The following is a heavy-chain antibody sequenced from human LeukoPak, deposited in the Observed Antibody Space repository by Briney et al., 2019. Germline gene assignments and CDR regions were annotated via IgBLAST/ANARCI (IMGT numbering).Heavy chain of an antibody. CDR1: GGSFSGYY. D-gene: IGHD3-10*01. Sequence: SETLSLTCAAYGGSFSGYYWSWIRQPPGKGLEWIGEINHSGSTNYNPSLKSRVTISVDTSKNQFSLKLSSVTAADTAVYYCARGSSTLGVYFDYWGQGTLVTVSS. J-gene: IGHJ4*02. V-gene: IGHV4-34*01. CDR3: ARGSSTLGVYFDY. CDR2: INHSGST.